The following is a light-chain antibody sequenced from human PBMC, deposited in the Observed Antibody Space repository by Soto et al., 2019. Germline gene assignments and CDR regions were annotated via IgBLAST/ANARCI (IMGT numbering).Light chain of an antibody. CDR2: EVI. Sequence: QSALTQPASVSGSPGQSITISCTGTSNDVGGYNYVSWYQQHPGKAPKLMIYEVINRPSGISSRFSGSKSGNTASLTISGLQAEDEADYYCSSYTTSSAYVFGTGTQLTVL. V-gene: IGLV2-14*01. J-gene: IGLJ1*01. CDR3: SSYTTSSAYV. CDR1: SNDVGGYNY.